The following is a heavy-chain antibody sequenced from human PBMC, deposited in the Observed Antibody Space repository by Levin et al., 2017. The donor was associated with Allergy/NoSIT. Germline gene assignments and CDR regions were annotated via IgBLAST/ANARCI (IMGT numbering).Heavy chain of an antibody. V-gene: IGHV3-23*01. CDR1: GFTFSTYA. D-gene: IGHD3/OR15-3a*01. J-gene: IGHJ4*02. CDR2: ISHIGDST. Sequence: GESLKISCAASGFTFSTYAMSWVRQAPGKGLEWVSVISHIGDSTHYTDSVKGRFTILRDNSKSTLYLQMNSLRGDDTAVYYCASGTDDFDLWGQGTLVIVSS. CDR3: ASGTDDFDL.